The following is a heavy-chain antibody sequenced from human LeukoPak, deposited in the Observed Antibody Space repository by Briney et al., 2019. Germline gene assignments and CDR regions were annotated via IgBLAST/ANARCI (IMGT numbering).Heavy chain of an antibody. CDR1: GFTFSSYA. CDR3: AKVGASSSWYGAIEPSWPPDP. D-gene: IGHD6-13*01. V-gene: IGHV3-23*01. J-gene: IGHJ5*02. CDR2: ISGSGGST. Sequence: QPGGSLRLSCAASGFTFSSYAMSWVRQAPGKGLEWVSAISGSGGSTYYADSVKGRFTISRDNSKNTLYLQMNSLRAEDTAVYYCAKVGASSSWYGAIEPSWPPDPWGQGTPVTVSS.